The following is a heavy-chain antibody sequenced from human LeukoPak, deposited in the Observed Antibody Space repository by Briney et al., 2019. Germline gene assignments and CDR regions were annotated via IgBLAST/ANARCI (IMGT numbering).Heavy chain of an antibody. J-gene: IGHJ4*02. CDR1: GFTFSSYA. V-gene: IGHV3-23*01. Sequence: GGSLRLSCTASGFTFSSYAMSWVRQAPGKGLEWVSAISGSGGSTYYADSVKGRFTISRDNSKNTLYLQMNSLRAEDTAVYYCAKEGNDFWSGYPYYFDYWGQGTLVTVSS. CDR2: ISGSGGST. D-gene: IGHD3-3*01. CDR3: AKEGNDFWSGYPYYFDY.